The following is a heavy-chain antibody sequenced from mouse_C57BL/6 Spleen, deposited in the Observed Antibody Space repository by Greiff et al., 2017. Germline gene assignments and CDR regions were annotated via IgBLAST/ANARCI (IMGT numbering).Heavy chain of an antibody. D-gene: IGHD2-2*01. CDR2: ISDGGSYT. J-gene: IGHJ4*01. V-gene: IGHV5-4*01. CDR3: ARELWLRDYAMDY. CDR1: GFTFSSYA. Sequence: VQLKESGGGLVKPGGSLKLSCAASGFTFSSYAMSWVRQTPEKRLEWVATISDGGSYTYYPDNVKGRFTISRDNAKNNLYLQMSHLKSEDTAMYYCARELWLRDYAMDYWGQGTSVTVSS.